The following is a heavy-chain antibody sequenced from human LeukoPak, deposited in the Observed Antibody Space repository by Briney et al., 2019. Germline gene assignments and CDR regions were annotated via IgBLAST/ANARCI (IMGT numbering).Heavy chain of an antibody. CDR2: INPNSGGT. CDR3: ARNVVGATGPDY. V-gene: IGHV1-2*02. CDR1: GYTFTGYY. D-gene: IGHD1-26*01. Sequence: ASVKVSCKASGYTFTGYYMHWVRQAPGQGLEWMGWINPNSGGTSYAQSFQGRVTMTRDTCNSTVYMELSRLRSDDTAVYYCARNVVGATGPDYWGQGTLVTVSS. J-gene: IGHJ4*02.